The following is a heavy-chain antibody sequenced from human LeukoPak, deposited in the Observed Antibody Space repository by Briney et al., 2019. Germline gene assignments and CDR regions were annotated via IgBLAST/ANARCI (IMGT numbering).Heavy chain of an antibody. Sequence: SGTLPLTCTVSGGSISSHYWSWIRQPPGKGLEWIGYIYYSGSTNYTPSLKSRVTISVDTSKNQFSLRLSSVTAADTAVYYCARGETPINWFDPWGQGTLVTVSS. CDR1: GGSISSHY. CDR2: IYYSGST. V-gene: IGHV4-59*11. CDR3: ARGETPINWFDP. J-gene: IGHJ5*02.